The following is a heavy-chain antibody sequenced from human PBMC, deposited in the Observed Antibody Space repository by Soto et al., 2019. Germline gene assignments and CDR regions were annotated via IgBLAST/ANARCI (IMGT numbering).Heavy chain of an antibody. Sequence: PGGSLRLSCAASGFTFDDYAMHWVRQAPGKGLEWVSGISWNSGSIGYADSVKGRFTISRDNAKNSLYLQMNSLRAEDTALYYCAKDPFGVVTPDAFDIWGQGTMVTVS. V-gene: IGHV3-9*01. CDR3: AKDPFGVVTPDAFDI. D-gene: IGHD3-3*01. CDR1: GFTFDDYA. J-gene: IGHJ3*02. CDR2: ISWNSGSI.